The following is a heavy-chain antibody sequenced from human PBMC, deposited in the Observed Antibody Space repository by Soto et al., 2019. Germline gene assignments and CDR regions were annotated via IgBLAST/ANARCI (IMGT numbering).Heavy chain of an antibody. Sequence: QVQLVEPGGGVVQPGRSLRLSCAASGFTFSSYAMHWVRQAPGKGLEWVAVISYDGSNKYYADSVKGRFTISRDNSKNTLYLQMNSLRAEDTAVYYCARSHYHFRGASGDYWGQGTLVTVSS. V-gene: IGHV3-30-3*01. D-gene: IGHD1-26*01. CDR1: GFTFSSYA. CDR3: ARSHYHFRGASGDY. CDR2: ISYDGSNK. J-gene: IGHJ4*02.